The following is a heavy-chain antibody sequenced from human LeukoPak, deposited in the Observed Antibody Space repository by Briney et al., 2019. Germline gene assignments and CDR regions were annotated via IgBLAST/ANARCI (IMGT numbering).Heavy chain of an antibody. V-gene: IGHV3-21*04. Sequence: GGSLRLSCAASGFDFSSYSMNWVRQAPGKGLEWVSAISPWSDYIYYVDSVKGRFTISRDYAKNSLYLQMNSLRAEDTAVYYCARTSGGDYWGQGSQVTVSS. CDR2: ISPWSDYI. CDR1: GFDFSSYS. CDR3: ARTSGGDY. J-gene: IGHJ4*02.